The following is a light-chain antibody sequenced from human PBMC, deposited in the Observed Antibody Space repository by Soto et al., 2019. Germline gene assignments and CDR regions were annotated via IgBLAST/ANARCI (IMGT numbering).Light chain of an antibody. CDR3: QQRLFWPLFT. Sequence: EIVLTQSPATVSLSPGESATLSCRASQNIHSFLAWYEQSPGQAPRLLIYDASFRATAIPARLNGSGSGTDFTLTIPRLEPEDFAVYYCQQRLFWPLFTFGQGTRLEIK. CDR1: QNIHSF. V-gene: IGKV3-11*01. CDR2: DAS. J-gene: IGKJ2*01.